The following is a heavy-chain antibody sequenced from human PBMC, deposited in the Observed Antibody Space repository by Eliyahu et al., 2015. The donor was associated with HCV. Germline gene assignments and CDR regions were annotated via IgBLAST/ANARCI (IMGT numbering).Heavy chain of an antibody. CDR2: ISAYNGNT. CDR3: ARDGLGWLQLRVDHPFDY. D-gene: IGHD5-24*01. V-gene: IGHV1-18*01. J-gene: IGHJ4*02. Sequence: SWVRQAPGQGLEWMGWISAYNGNTNYAQKLQGRVTMTTDTSTSTAYMELRSLRSDDTAVYYCARDGLGWLQLRVDHPFDYWGQGTLVTVS.